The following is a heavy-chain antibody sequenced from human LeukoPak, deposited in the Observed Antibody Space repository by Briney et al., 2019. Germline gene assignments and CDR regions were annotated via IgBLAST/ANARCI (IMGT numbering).Heavy chain of an antibody. J-gene: IGHJ4*01. Sequence: ASVKVSCKASEYTLTDYYLHWVRQAPGQGLKRMGWINPNSGATHYAQSFQARVTMTRDTSIASSYMELTGLESDDTAVYYCARGRRILGGPENAGDFFDFWGQGSLVTVSS. V-gene: IGHV1-2*02. CDR3: ARGRRILGGPENAGDFFDF. CDR2: INPNSGAT. CDR1: EYTLTDYY. D-gene: IGHD3-16*01.